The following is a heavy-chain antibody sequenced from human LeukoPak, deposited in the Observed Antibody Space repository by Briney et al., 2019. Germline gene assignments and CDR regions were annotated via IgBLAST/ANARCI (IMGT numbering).Heavy chain of an antibody. CDR2: IYTSGST. Sequence: SQTLSLTCTVSGNSISSGDNYWSWIRQPAGKGLEWIGRIYTSGSTNYNPSLKSRVTISGDTSKNQFSLRLSSVTAADTAVYYCARASNSYDINGWVPFDYWGQGTLVTVSS. J-gene: IGHJ4*02. CDR1: GNSISSGDNY. V-gene: IGHV4-61*02. CDR3: ARASNSYDINGWVPFDY. D-gene: IGHD3-22*01.